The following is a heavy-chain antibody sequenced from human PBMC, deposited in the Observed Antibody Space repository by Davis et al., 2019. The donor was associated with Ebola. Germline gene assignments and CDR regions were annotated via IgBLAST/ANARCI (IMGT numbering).Heavy chain of an antibody. CDR3: ASEVDTAMVVELWYFDY. J-gene: IGHJ4*02. Sequence: AASVKVSCKASGTTFSSYAFNWVRQAPGQGLEWMGAIIPILGPAKYAQKFQGRVTITADDSTTTAYMELNSLRSEDTAVYYCASEVDTAMVVELWYFDYWGQGTLVTVSS. V-gene: IGHV1-69*13. CDR2: IIPILGPA. CDR1: GTTFSSYA. D-gene: IGHD5-18*01.